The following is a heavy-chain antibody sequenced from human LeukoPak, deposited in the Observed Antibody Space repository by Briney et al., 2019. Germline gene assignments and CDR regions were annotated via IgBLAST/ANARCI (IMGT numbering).Heavy chain of an antibody. V-gene: IGHV4-59*11. D-gene: IGHD2-2*01. J-gene: IGHJ5*02. CDR2: IYYSGST. CDR3: ARGHCSSTSCSRNWFDP. CDR1: GVSISSHY. Sequence: PSETLSLTCTVSGVSISSHYWSWIRQPPGKGLEWIGYIYYSGSTNYNPSLKSRVTISVDTSNNQFSLKLSSVTAADTAVYYCARGHCSSTSCSRNWFDPWGQGTLVTVSS.